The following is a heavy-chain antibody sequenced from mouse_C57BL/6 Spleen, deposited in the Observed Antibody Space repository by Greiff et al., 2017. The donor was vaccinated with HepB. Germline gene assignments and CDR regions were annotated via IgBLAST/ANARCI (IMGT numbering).Heavy chain of an antibody. J-gene: IGHJ4*01. Sequence: EVKLMESGGGLVKPGGSLKLSCAASGFTFSDYGMHWVRQAPEKGLEWVAYISSGSSTIYYADTVKGRFTISRDNAKNTLFLQMTSLRSEDTAMYYCARRLGEGYAMDYWGQGTSVTVSS. CDR3: ARRLGEGYAMDY. CDR2: ISSGSSTI. V-gene: IGHV5-17*01. D-gene: IGHD4-1*01. CDR1: GFTFSDYG.